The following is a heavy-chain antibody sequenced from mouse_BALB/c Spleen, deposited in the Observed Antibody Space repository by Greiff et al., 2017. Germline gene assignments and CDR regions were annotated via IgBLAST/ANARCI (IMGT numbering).Heavy chain of an antibody. J-gene: IGHJ2*01. CDR2: IDPSDSYT. V-gene: IGHV1-69*02. Sequence: QVQLKQPGAELVKPGASVKLSCKASGYTFTSYWMHWVKQRPGQGLEWIGEIDPSDSYTNYNQKFKGKATLTVDKSSSTAYMQLSSLTSEDSAVYYCARSDYGRPLDYWGQGTTLTVSS. CDR1: GYTFTSYW. CDR3: ARSDYGRPLDY. D-gene: IGHD1-1*01.